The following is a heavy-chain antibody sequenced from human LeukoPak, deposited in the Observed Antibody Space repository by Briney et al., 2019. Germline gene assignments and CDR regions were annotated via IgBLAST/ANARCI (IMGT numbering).Heavy chain of an antibody. J-gene: IGHJ6*03. CDR3: AREMVVPAAYYYYYYYMDV. Sequence: SSETLSLTCAVSGGSISSYYWSWIRQPAGKGLEWIGRIYTSGSTNYNPSLKSRVTMSVDTSKNRFSLKLSSVTAADTAVYYCAREMVVPAAYYYYYYYMDVWGKGTTVTVSS. V-gene: IGHV4-4*07. CDR1: GGSISSYY. D-gene: IGHD2-2*01. CDR2: IYTSGST.